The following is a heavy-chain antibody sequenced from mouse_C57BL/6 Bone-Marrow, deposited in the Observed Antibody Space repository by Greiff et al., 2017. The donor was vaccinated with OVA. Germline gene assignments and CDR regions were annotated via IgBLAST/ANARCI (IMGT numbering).Heavy chain of an antibody. Sequence: QVQLKQSGAELVKPGASVKLSCKASGYTFTRYWMHWVKQRPGQGLEWIGMILPNSGSTNYNEKFKSKATLTVDKSSSTAYMQLSSLTSEDSAVYYCARGNYGYDYWYFDVWGTETTVTVSS. CDR3: ARGNYGYDYWYFDV. D-gene: IGHD2-2*01. V-gene: IGHV1-64*01. CDR1: GYTFTRYW. J-gene: IGHJ1*03. CDR2: ILPNSGST.